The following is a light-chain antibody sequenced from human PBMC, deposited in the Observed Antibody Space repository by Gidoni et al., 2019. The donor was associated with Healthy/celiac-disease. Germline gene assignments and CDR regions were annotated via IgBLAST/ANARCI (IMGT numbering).Light chain of an antibody. V-gene: IGKV1-5*03. J-gene: IGKJ2*01. CDR3: QQYNSYSYT. Sequence: DSQLTQSPSTLAAAVGDRVTINCRASQSISSWLAWYQQKPGKAPKLLNYKASSLESGVPYRFSGSGSGTEFTLTISSLQPDDFATYYCQQYNSYSYTFGQGTKLEIK. CDR2: KAS. CDR1: QSISSW.